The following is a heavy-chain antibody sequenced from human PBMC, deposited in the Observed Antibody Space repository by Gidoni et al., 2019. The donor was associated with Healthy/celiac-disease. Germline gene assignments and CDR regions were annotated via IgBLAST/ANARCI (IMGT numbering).Heavy chain of an antibody. Sequence: EVQLVESGGGLVKPGGSLRLSCAASGFTFSSYSMNWVRQAPGKGLEWVSSISSSSSYIYYADSVKGRFTISRDNAKNSLYLQMNSLRAEDTAVYYCARQPAGDYYDSSGYEDYWGQGTLVTVSS. CDR2: ISSSSSYI. D-gene: IGHD3-22*01. J-gene: IGHJ4*02. CDR3: ARQPAGDYYDSSGYEDY. CDR1: GFTFSSYS. V-gene: IGHV3-21*01.